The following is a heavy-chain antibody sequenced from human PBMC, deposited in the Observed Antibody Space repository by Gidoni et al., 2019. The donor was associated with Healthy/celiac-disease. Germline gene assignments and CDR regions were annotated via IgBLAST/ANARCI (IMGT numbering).Heavy chain of an antibody. CDR3: VGGGTIFGVVIIGDY. V-gene: IGHV4-39*01. CDR2: SYYSGST. CDR1: GGSISSSSYY. J-gene: IGHJ4*02. D-gene: IGHD3-3*01. Sequence: QLQLQESGPGLVKPSETLSLTCTVSGGSISSSSYYWGWIRQPPGKGLEWIGGSYYSGSTYYNPSLKSRVTISVDTSKNQFSLKLSSVTSADTAVYYCVGGGTIFGVVIIGDYWGQGTLVTVSS.